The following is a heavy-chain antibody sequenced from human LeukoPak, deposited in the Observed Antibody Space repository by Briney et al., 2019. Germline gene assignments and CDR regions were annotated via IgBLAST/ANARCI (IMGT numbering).Heavy chain of an antibody. CDR1: GGSISSYY. J-gene: IGHJ5*02. V-gene: IGHV4-59*08. CDR2: IYHTGTT. Sequence: SETLSLTCTVSGGSISSYYWSWIRQPPGKRLEWIGYIYHTGTTNYSPSLKSRVTISLDTSKNNCSLKLNSVTAADTAVYYCARHESYLNWFDPWGQGTLVTVSS. CDR3: ARHESYLNWFDP.